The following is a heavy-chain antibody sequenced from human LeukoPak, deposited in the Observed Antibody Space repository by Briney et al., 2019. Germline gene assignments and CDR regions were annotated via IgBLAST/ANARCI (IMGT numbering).Heavy chain of an antibody. D-gene: IGHD6-13*01. CDR2: IYYSGST. Sequence: SETLSLTCTVSGASISSSSYYWGWIRQPPGKGLEWIGSIYYSGSTYYNPSLKSRVTISVDTSKNQFSLKLSSVTAADTAVYYCARDAGPYSSSWSYSYFDYWGQGTLVTVSS. CDR1: GASISSSSYY. V-gene: IGHV4-39*07. CDR3: ARDAGPYSSSWSYSYFDY. J-gene: IGHJ4*02.